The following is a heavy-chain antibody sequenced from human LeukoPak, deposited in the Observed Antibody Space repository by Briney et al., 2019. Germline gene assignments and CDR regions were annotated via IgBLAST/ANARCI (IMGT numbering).Heavy chain of an antibody. CDR3: AKGSIAVAGIGWFDP. D-gene: IGHD6-19*01. V-gene: IGHV3-9*01. CDR2: ISWNSGSI. CDR1: GFTFDDYG. J-gene: IGHJ5*02. Sequence: GRSLRLSCAASGFTFDDYGMHWVRQAPGKGLEWVSGISWNSGSIGYADSVKGRFTISRDNAKNSLYLQMNSLRAEDTALYYCAKGSIAVAGIGWFDPWGQGTLVTVSS.